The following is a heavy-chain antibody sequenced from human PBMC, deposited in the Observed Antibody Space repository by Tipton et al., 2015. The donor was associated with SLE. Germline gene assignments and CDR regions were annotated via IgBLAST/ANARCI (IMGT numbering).Heavy chain of an antibody. CDR3: ASRGVGATYWYFDL. J-gene: IGHJ2*01. CDR2: IFYSGST. Sequence: TLSLTCTVSGGSISSSSYYWGWIRQPPGKGLEWIGTIFYSGSTYYNPSLKSRVTISVDTSKNQFSLKLSSVTAADTAVYYCASRGVGATYWYFDLWGRGTLVTVSS. V-gene: IGHV4-39*01. CDR1: GGSISSSSYY. D-gene: IGHD1-26*01.